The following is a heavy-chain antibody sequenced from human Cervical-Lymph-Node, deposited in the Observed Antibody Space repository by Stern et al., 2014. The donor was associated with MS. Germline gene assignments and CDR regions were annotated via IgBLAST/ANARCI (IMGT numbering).Heavy chain of an antibody. CDR2: ISRNSSYI. V-gene: IGHV3-21*01. J-gene: IGHJ4*02. D-gene: IGHD3-22*01. CDR3: ARYQYYYDSSGFDY. Sequence: EDQLVESGGGLVKPGGSLRLSCAASGFTFSSYSMNWVRQAPGKGLEWVSSISRNSSYIYYADSVKGRFTISRDNATNSLYLQMNSLRAEDTAVYYCARYQYYYDSSGFDYWGQGTLVTVSS. CDR1: GFTFSSYS.